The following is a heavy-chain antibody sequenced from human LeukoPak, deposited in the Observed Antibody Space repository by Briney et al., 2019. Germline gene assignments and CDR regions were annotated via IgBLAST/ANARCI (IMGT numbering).Heavy chain of an antibody. Sequence: GGSLRLSCAASGFTFSSYSMNWVRQAPGKGLEWVSSISSSSSYIYYADSVKGRFTISRDNAKNSLYLQMNSLRAEDTAVYYCARESGSPVDFDYWGQGTLITVSS. J-gene: IGHJ4*02. D-gene: IGHD1-26*01. V-gene: IGHV3-21*01. CDR1: GFTFSSYS. CDR2: ISSSSSYI. CDR3: ARESGSPVDFDY.